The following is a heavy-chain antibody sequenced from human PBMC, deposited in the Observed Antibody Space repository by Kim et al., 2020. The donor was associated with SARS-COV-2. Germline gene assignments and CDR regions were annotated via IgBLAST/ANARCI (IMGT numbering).Heavy chain of an antibody. CDR1: GYTFTGYA. CDR3: ARDFGGYDWDGFDY. D-gene: IGHD5-12*01. J-gene: IGHJ4*02. CDR2: INAGNGNT. V-gene: IGHV1-3*01. Sequence: ASVKVSCKASGYTFTGYAMHWVRQAPGQRLEWMGWINAGNGNTKYSQKFQGRVTITRDTSASTTYMELSSLRSEDTAVYYCARDFGGYDWDGFDYWGQGTLVTVSS.